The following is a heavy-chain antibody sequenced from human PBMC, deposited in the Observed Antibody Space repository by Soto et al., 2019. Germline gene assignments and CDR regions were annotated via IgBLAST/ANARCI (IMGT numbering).Heavy chain of an antibody. J-gene: IGHJ3*02. CDR3: ARDTTQIVVVPAAMEACDI. V-gene: IGHV3-21*01. D-gene: IGHD2-2*01. CDR1: GFTFSSYS. CDR2: ISSSSSYI. Sequence: GGSLRLSCAASGFTFSSYSMNWVRQAPGKGLEWVSSISSSSSYIYYADSVKGRFTISRDNAKNSLYLQMNSLRAEDTAVYYCARDTTQIVVVPAAMEACDIWGQGTMVTVSS.